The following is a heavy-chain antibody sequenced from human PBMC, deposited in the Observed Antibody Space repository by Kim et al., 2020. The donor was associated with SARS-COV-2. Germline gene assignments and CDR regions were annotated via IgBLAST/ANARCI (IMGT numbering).Heavy chain of an antibody. D-gene: IGHD5-12*01. J-gene: IGHJ6*02. CDR2: IIPIFGTA. CDR3: ARARSAIVAPGYYYYYGMDV. V-gene: IGHV1-69*13. Sequence: SVKVSCKASGGTFSSYAISWVRQAPGQGLEWMGGIIPIFGTANYAQKFQGRVTITADESTSTAYMELSSLRSEDTAVYYCARARSAIVAPGYYYYYGMDVWGQGTTVTVSS. CDR1: GGTFSSYA.